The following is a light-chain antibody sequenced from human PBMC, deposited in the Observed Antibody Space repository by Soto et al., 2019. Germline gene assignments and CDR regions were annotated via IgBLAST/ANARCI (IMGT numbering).Light chain of an antibody. Sequence: DVQVTQSPSTLSASVGDRVTVTCRASHTIGSWLAWYQQKPGRAPKLLIFDASSLESGVPSRFSGNGSGTEFTLTISGLQPDDFASYYCQQYNSYSGRFGQGTKVDIK. CDR3: QQYNSYSGR. V-gene: IGKV1-5*01. CDR1: HTIGSW. CDR2: DAS. J-gene: IGKJ1*01.